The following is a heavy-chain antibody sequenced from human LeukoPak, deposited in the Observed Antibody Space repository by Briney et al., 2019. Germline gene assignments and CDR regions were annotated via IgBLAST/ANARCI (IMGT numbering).Heavy chain of an antibody. CDR1: GGSIRSNNDY. CDR3: ARGTPPSTYCGGDCYSRWFDP. CDR2: MLYSGSS. Sequence: PSETLSLTCTVSGGSIRSNNDYWGWIRQHPGKGLEWIGSMLYSGSSNYNPSLKSRVTISVDTSKNQFSLKLSSVTAADTAVYYCARGTPPSTYCGGDCYSRWFDPWGQGTLVTVSS. V-gene: IGHV4-39*07. J-gene: IGHJ5*02. D-gene: IGHD2-21*02.